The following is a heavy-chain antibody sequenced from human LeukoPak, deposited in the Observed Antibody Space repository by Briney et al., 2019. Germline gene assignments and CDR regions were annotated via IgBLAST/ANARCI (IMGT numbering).Heavy chain of an antibody. Sequence: GGSLRLSCAASGFIVSSDYMSWVRQAPGKGLEWVSIIYTDGSTHYEDSVKGRFTISRDSSKNTLYLQMNSLRAEDTAVYYCTTSIWYFDYWGQGTLVTVSS. CDR2: IYTDGST. CDR3: TTSIWYFDY. J-gene: IGHJ4*02. CDR1: GFIVSSDY. V-gene: IGHV3-53*01.